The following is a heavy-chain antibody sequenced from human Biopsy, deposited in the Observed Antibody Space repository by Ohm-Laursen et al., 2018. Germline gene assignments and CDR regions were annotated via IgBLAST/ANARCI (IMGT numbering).Heavy chain of an antibody. CDR1: GFAFSDHY. J-gene: IGHJ2*01. CDR3: VRVGFAEVSHDFDH. CDR2: CSHNGKSCTT. D-gene: IGHD3-10*01. V-gene: IGHV3-72*01. Sequence: SLRLSCAASGFAFSDHYMDWVRQAPGKGLEWVCRCSHNGKSCTTDYAASVKRRFTVSSDDSKKSVFLQMNSVKTEDTAVYYCVRVGFAEVSHDFDHWGRGTLVTVSS.